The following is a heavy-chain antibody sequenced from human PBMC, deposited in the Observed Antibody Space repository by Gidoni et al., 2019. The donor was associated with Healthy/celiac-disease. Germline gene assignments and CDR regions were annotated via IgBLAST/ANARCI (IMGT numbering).Heavy chain of an antibody. J-gene: IGHJ6*02. CDR2: IYSSVST. Sequence: QLQLQESGPGLVKPSETLSLTCTVSGGSISSSSYYWGWIRQPPGKGLEWIGSIYSSVSTYYNPSLKSRVTISVDTSKTQFSLTLSSLTAADTAVYYCARHQSRRSHYGMDVWGQGTTVTVSS. CDR3: ARHQSRRSHYGMDV. V-gene: IGHV4-39*01. CDR1: GGSISSSSYY.